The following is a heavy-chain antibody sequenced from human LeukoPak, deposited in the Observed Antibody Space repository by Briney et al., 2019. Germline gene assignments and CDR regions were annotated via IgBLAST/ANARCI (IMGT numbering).Heavy chain of an antibody. CDR2: TGSGSTTI. D-gene: IGHD6-19*01. J-gene: IGHJ3*01. Sequence: GGSLRLSCAASGFTLTSYSMNWVRQAPGKGLEWVSYTGSGSTTIYYADSVKGRFTISRDNAKNSLYLQMNSLKAEDTAVYYCARGVAVAAFSAFDVWGQGTMVTVSS. CDR1: GFTLTSYS. V-gene: IGHV3-48*01. CDR3: ARGVAVAAFSAFDV.